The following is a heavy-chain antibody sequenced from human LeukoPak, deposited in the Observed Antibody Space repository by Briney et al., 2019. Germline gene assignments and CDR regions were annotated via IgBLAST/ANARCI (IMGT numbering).Heavy chain of an antibody. CDR1: GGSFSGYY. V-gene: IGHV4-34*01. CDR3: ARGRRVTMVRGVIGGMDV. Sequence: PSETLSLTCAVYGGSFSGYYWSWIRQSPGKGLEWMGEINHSGSTNYNPSLKSRVTISLDTSKNQFSLKLSSVTAADTAVYYCARGRRVTMVRGVIGGMDVWGQGTTVTVSS. J-gene: IGHJ6*02. D-gene: IGHD3-10*01. CDR2: INHSGST.